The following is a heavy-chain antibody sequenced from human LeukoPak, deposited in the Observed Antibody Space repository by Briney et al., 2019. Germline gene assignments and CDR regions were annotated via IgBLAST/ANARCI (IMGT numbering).Heavy chain of an antibody. V-gene: IGHV3-30*02. CDR1: GFTFISYG. CDR2: IRYDGSNK. Sequence: PGGSLRLSCAASGFTFISYGMHWVRQAPGKGLEWVTFIRYDGSNKYYADSVKGRFTISRDNSKNTLYLQMNSLRAEDTAVYYCARTDYYDSSGYSHWGQGTLVTVSS. J-gene: IGHJ4*02. CDR3: ARTDYYDSSGYSH. D-gene: IGHD3-22*01.